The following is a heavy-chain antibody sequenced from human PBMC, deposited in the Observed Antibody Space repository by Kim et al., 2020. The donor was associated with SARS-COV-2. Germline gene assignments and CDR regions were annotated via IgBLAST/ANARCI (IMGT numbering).Heavy chain of an antibody. Sequence: KYYVDSAKARFTISRDNTKNSLYLQINSLRAEDTAVYYCARVRPGTTFDYWGQGTLVTVSS. J-gene: IGHJ4*02. CDR2: K. CDR3: ARVRPGTTFDY. V-gene: IGHV3-7*03. D-gene: IGHD4-17*01.